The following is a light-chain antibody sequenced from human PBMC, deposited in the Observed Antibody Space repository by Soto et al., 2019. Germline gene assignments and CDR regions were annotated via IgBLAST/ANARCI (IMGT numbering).Light chain of an antibody. CDR2: GAS. CDR3: HQDDNPPLT. V-gene: IGKV3-20*01. CDR1: QSVSSNY. Sequence: EIVLTQSPGTLSLSPGERATLSCRASQSVSSNYLAWYQQKPGQGPRLLIYGASSRATGIPDRFSGSGSGTVFPLIISRVEPEDFALYYCHQDDNPPLTFGQGTKLEIK. J-gene: IGKJ1*01.